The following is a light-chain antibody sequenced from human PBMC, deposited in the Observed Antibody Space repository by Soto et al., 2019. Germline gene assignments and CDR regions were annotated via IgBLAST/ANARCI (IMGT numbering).Light chain of an antibody. CDR2: GAS. Sequence: EIVLTQSPGTLSLSPGERATLSCRASQSVSSSYLAWYQQKPGQAPRLLIYGASSRATGIPDRFSGSGSGTDFTLTISRLEPEDFAVYYCPQYGNSPLLTFGGGTKVDIK. V-gene: IGKV3-20*01. CDR3: PQYGNSPLLT. J-gene: IGKJ4*01. CDR1: QSVSSSY.